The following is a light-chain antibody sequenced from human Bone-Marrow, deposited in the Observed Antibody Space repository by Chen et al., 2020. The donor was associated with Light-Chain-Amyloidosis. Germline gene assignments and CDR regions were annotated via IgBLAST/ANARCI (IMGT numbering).Light chain of an antibody. CDR1: RGSIATNY. CDR2: EDD. CDR3: QSYQGSSQGV. Sequence: NFMLTQPHSVSESPGKTVIISCTRSRGSIATNYVQWYQQRPGSSPTTVIYEDDQRPSGVPDRFSGSSDRSSNSASLPISGLKTEDEADYYCQSYQGSSQGVFGGGTKLTVL. J-gene: IGLJ3*02. V-gene: IGLV6-57*01.